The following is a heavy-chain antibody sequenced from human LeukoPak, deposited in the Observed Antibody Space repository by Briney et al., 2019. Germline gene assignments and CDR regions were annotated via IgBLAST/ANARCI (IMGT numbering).Heavy chain of an antibody. CDR3: ARGRGSSWYYFDS. CDR1: GGSISSGGYY. J-gene: IGHJ4*02. D-gene: IGHD6-13*01. V-gene: IGHV4-31*03. CDR2: IYYSGCT. Sequence: SETLSLTCTVSGGSISSGGYYWSWIRQHPGKGLEWIGYIYYSGCTYYNPSLKSRVTISVDTSKNQFSLKLSSVTAADTAVYYCARGRGSSWYYFDSWGQGTLVTVSS.